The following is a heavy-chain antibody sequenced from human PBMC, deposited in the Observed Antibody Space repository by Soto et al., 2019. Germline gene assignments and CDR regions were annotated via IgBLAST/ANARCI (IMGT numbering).Heavy chain of an antibody. V-gene: IGHV4-61*01. CDR3: ARDPIVAAAGTRWFDP. Sequence: PSETLSLTCTVSGGSVSGGSYYWSWIRQPPGKGLEWIGYIYYSGSTNYNPSLKSRVTISVDTSKNQFSLKLSSVTAADTAVYYCARDPIVAAAGTRWFDPWGQGTLVTVSS. J-gene: IGHJ5*02. CDR1: GGSVSGGSYY. D-gene: IGHD6-13*01. CDR2: IYYSGST.